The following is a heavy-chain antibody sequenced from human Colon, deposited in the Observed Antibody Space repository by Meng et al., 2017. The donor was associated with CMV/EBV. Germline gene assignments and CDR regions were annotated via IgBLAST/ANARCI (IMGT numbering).Heavy chain of an antibody. CDR2: ISGSGSTI. V-gene: IGHV3-48*03. Sequence: GESLKISCEASGFSFNNYEMNWVRQAPGKGLEWVSYISGSGSTIYDADSVKGRFSISRDNTKDSLYLQMNGLRADDTAVYYCGRARNYYYGMDVWGRGTTVTVSS. CDR1: GFSFNNYE. CDR3: GRARNYYYGMDV. J-gene: IGHJ6*02.